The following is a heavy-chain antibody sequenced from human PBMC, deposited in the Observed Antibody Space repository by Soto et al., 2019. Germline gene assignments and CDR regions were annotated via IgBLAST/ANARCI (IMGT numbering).Heavy chain of an antibody. Sequence: APVKVSCKASGYTFTSYDINWVRQATGQGLEWMGWMNPNSGNTGYAQKFQGRVTITADTSTSTAYMELSRLRSEDTAVYYCAREIAGPGKPSDVFGMWGRGTMVAV. CDR1: GYTFTSYD. V-gene: IGHV1-8*01. CDR3: AREIAGPGKPSDVFGM. D-gene: IGHD6-19*01. CDR2: MNPNSGNT. J-gene: IGHJ3*02.